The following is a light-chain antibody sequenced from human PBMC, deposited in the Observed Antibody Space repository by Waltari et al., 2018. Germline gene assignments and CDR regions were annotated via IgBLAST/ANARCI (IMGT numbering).Light chain of an antibody. V-gene: IGKV1-39*01. J-gene: IGKJ3*01. CDR3: QQSYSTPLT. CDR2: AAS. CDR1: QTVNSF. Sequence: DIEITQSPPSLAAFVVDSVPSTCRASQTVNSFLNWYQQKPGKAPKLLIYAASNLQSGVPSRFSGSGSGTDFTLTISSLQPEDFATYYCQQSYSTPLTFGPGTKVDIK.